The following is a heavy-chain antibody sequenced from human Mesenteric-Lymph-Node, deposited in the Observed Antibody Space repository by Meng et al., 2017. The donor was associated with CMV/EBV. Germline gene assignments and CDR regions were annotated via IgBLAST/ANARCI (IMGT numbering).Heavy chain of an antibody. Sequence: ASVKVSCKTSGYTFTNHDIIWVRQAAGQGLEWMGWMHPKNGNTGYAEKFQGRVTMTWSTSISTAYMEVSSLRSEDTAVYYCASITTLYYGMDVWGQGTTVTVSS. V-gene: IGHV1-8*01. CDR2: MHPKNGNT. J-gene: IGHJ6*02. CDR3: ASITTLYYGMDV. CDR1: GYTFTNHD. D-gene: IGHD3-3*01.